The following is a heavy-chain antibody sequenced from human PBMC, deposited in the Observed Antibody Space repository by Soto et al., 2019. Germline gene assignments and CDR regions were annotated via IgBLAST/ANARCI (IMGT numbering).Heavy chain of an antibody. Sequence: SETLSLTCTVSGGSISSSSYYWGWIRQPPGKGLEWIGSIYYSGSTYYNPSLKSRVTISVDTSKNHFSLKLSSVTAADTAVYYCASGSPRFTNNGGWEQQLAVFDYWGQGTLVTVSS. CDR3: ASGSPRFTNNGGWEQQLAVFDY. D-gene: IGHD6-13*01. CDR1: GGSISSSSYY. J-gene: IGHJ4*02. V-gene: IGHV4-39*02. CDR2: IYYSGST.